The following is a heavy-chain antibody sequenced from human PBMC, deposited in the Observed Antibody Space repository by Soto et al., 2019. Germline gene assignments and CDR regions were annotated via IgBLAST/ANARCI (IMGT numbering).Heavy chain of an antibody. CDR2: VYRTGST. D-gene: IGHD6-13*01. J-gene: IGHJ4*02. V-gene: IGHV4-4*02. Sequence: TLSLTSAVSGGSISTSNWWSWVRQPPGKGLEWIGEVYRTGSTNYNPSLESRLTISVDKSKNQFSLKLTSVTAADTAVYYCARALATIAAAAIFDCWGQGTLVTVSS. CDR3: ARALATIAAAAIFDC. CDR1: GGSISTSNW.